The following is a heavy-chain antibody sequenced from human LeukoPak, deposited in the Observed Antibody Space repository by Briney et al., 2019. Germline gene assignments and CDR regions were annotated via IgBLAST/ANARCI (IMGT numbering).Heavy chain of an antibody. CDR3: ARQSGTYYYDTSGYLRFDY. CDR2: TFYSGST. Sequence: SETLSLTCTVSGGSISSSSYYWGWIRQPPGKGLEWIGSTFYSGSTYYNPSLKSRVTISVDTSKNQFSLKVGSVTAADTAVYYCARQSGTYYYDTSGYLRFDYWGQGTLVTVSS. CDR1: GGSISSSSYY. D-gene: IGHD3-22*01. J-gene: IGHJ4*02. V-gene: IGHV4-39*01.